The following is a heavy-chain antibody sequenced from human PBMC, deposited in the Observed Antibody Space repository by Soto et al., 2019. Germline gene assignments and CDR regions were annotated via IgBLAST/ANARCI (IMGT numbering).Heavy chain of an antibody. CDR3: ARVVEMATIFWFDP. J-gene: IGHJ5*02. CDR2: IIPIFGTA. CDR1: GGTFSSYA. D-gene: IGHD5-12*01. Sequence: SVKVSCKASGGTFSSYAISWVRQAPGQGLEWMGGIIPIFGTANYAQKFQGRVTITADESTSTAYMELSSLRSEDTAVYYCARVVEMATIFWFDPWGQGTLVTVSS. V-gene: IGHV1-69*13.